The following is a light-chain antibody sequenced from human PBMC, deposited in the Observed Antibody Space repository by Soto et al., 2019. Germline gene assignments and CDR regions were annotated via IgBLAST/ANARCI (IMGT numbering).Light chain of an antibody. Sequence: ETVLTQSPGTLSLSPGDRATLSCRASQNVYSNFVGWYQQRPGQAPRLLIYGTSTRATDIPDRFSGSGSGTDFTLTLSRLEPDDFAVYFCHQYVNSPLTFGPGTKVDF. V-gene: IGKV3-20*01. CDR3: HQYVNSPLT. CDR2: GTS. J-gene: IGKJ3*01. CDR1: QNVYSNF.